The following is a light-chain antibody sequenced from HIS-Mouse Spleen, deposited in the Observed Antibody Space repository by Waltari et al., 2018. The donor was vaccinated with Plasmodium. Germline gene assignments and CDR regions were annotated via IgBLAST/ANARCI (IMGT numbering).Light chain of an antibody. J-gene: IGKJ2*01. CDR3: QQYYSYPYT. V-gene: IGKV1-8*01. CDR1: QGISSY. Sequence: AIRMTQSPSSFSASTGDRVTITCRASQGISSYLVWYQQKPGKAPKLLIYAASTWQSGVPSRFSGSGSGTDFTLTISCLQSEDFATYYCQQYYSYPYTFGQGTKLEIK. CDR2: AAS.